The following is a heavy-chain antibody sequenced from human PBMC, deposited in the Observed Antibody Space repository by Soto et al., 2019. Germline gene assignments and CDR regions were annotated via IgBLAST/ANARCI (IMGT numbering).Heavy chain of an antibody. CDR3: ARNRHGYGGRCYGL. J-gene: IGHJ2*01. D-gene: IGHD2-15*01. Sequence: QLVESGGGLVQPGGSLRLSCAASGFTVSNNYMKWVRQAPGKGLEWVSLIYSGGDTYYADSVKGRFTISRDNSKNTLSLQMNFLRAEDTAVYYCARNRHGYGGRCYGLWGRGTLVTVSS. CDR1: GFTVSNNY. CDR2: IYSGGDT. V-gene: IGHV3-66*01.